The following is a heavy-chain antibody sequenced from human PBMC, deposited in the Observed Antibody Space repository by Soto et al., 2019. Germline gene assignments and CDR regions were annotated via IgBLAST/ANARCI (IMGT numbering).Heavy chain of an antibody. V-gene: IGHV1-58*01. CDR2: IVVGSGNT. Sequence: TVSGSGRVSISIFADSAEKKLRQAGGYRLEWLGWIVVGSGNTNYAQKFQGRVTITADESTSTAYMELSSLRSEDTAVYYCSSDP. CDR1: ISIFADSA. J-gene: IGHJ5*02. CDR3: SSDP.